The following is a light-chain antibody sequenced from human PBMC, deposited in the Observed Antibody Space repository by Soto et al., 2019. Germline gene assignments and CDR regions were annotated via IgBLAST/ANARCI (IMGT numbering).Light chain of an antibody. CDR1: RSVTNNY. V-gene: IGKV3-20*01. CDR3: QQCARSPLT. J-gene: IGKJ1*01. CDR2: DAS. Sequence: EIVLTQSPGTLSLSPGERATLSCRASRSVTNNYLAWYQQKPGQAPRLLIYDASNRATGIPDRFSGSGSGTDFTLTISRLEPEDFAVYYCQQCARSPLTFGQGTKVEIK.